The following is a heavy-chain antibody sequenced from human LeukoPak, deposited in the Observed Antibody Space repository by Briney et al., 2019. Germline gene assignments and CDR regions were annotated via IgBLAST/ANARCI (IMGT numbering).Heavy chain of an antibody. Sequence: GGSLRLSCAASGFTFKKYWMNWVRQVPGKGLECLANIKEDGSETYYADSVKGRFTISRDNPKNLLFLQINSLRVEDTAVYYCARETPRRGETRDGYRWGQGTLVTVSS. D-gene: IGHD5-24*01. CDR1: GFTFKKYW. CDR3: ARETPRRGETRDGYR. J-gene: IGHJ4*02. V-gene: IGHV3-7*01. CDR2: IKEDGSET.